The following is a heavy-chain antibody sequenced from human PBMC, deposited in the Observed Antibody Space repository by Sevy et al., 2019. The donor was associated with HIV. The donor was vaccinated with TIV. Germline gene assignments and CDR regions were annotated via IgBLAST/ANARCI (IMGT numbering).Heavy chain of an antibody. CDR3: ARDGNCGYYFNYYYYGMDF. CDR1: GFSLNDYY. V-gene: IGHV3-11*06. J-gene: IGHJ6*02. CDR2: ISGDSGHT. D-gene: IGHD3-22*01. Sequence: GGSLRLSCAATGFSLNDYYMTWIRQAPGKGLEWVSYISGDSGHTNYAESVKGRFTISSDNTKNFVYLQMDGLRAEDTATYYFARDGNCGYYFNYYYYGMDFWGQGTTVTVSS.